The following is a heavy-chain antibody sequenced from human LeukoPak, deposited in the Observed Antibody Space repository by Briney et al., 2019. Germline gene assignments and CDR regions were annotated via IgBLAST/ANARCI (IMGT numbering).Heavy chain of an antibody. Sequence: GGSLRLSCAASGFTFSSYWMRWVRQVPGKGLVWVSLIHSDGSTIIYADSVKGRFTISRDNAKKTLYLQMDSLRVEDMAVYYCARGGGSAASGSRVRVDYMDVWGKGTTVTVSS. CDR1: GFTFSSYW. CDR2: IHSDGSTI. V-gene: IGHV3-74*01. J-gene: IGHJ6*03. D-gene: IGHD3-10*01. CDR3: ARGGGSAASGSRVRVDYMDV.